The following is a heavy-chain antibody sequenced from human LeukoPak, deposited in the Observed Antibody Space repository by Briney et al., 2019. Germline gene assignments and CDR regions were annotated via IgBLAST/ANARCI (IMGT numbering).Heavy chain of an antibody. J-gene: IGHJ4*02. CDR3: AKRVGSTSGNFDY. CDR2: VSYDGSNQ. CDR1: GFTFSGYA. D-gene: IGHD2-2*01. V-gene: IGHV3-30-3*02. Sequence: GRSLRLSCAASGFTFSGYAMHWVRQAPGKGLEWVAVVSYDGSNQYNADSVKGRFSISRDNSKSTLYLQMNSLRAEDTALYYCAKRVGSTSGNFDYWGQGTLVTVSS.